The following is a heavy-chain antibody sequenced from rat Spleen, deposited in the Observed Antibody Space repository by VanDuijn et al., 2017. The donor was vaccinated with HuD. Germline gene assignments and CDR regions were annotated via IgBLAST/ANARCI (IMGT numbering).Heavy chain of an antibody. V-gene: IGHV5-25*01. Sequence: EVQLVESGGGLVQPGRSMKVSCAASGFTFSNDYMAWVRQAPTKGLEWVASISTGGTITYDRDSVKCRFTISRVNAKSTLYLQMASLRSEDTATYYYATESLRLSLDYWGQGVMVTVSS. CDR3: ATESLRLSLDY. D-gene: IGHD1-11*01. J-gene: IGHJ2*01. CDR2: ISTGGTIT. CDR1: GFTFSNDY.